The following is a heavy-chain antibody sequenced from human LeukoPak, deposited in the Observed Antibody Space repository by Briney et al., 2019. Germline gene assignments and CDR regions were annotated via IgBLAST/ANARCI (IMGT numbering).Heavy chain of an antibody. CDR1: GFTFNNYW. D-gene: IGHD3-9*01. Sequence: GGSLRLSCAASGFTFNNYWLSWVRQAPGKGLEWVANIKTDGSETYYVDAVEGRFTISRDNAKNSLYLQMNNLRVEDTAVYYCVRNLPGAGYWGQGTLVIVSS. V-gene: IGHV3-7*01. CDR3: VRNLPGAGY. CDR2: IKTDGSET. J-gene: IGHJ4*02.